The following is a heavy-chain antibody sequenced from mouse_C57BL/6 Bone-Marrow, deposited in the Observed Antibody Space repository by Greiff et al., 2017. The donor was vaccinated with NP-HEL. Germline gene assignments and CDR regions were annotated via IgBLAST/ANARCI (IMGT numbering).Heavy chain of an antibody. D-gene: IGHD4-1*01. CDR3: ARRGWDWYFDY. V-gene: IGHV1-4*01. J-gene: IGHJ2*01. Sequence: VQLQQSGAELARPGASVKMSCKASGYTFTSYTMHWVKQRPGQGLEWIGYINPSSGYTKYNQKFKDKATLTADKSSSTAYMQLRSLTSEDSADYYCARRGWDWYFDYWGQGTTLTVSS. CDR2: INPSSGYT. CDR1: GYTFTSYT.